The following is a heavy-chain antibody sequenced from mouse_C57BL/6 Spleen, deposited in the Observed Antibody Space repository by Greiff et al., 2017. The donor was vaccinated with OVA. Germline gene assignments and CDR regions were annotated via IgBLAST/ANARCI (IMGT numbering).Heavy chain of an antibody. CDR3: ARAREITTVGGYAMDY. CDR1: GYSFTGYY. Sequence: VHVKQSGPELVKPGASVKISCKASGYSFTGYYMHWVKQSHGNILDWIGYIYPYNGVSSYNQKFKGKATLTVDKSSSTAYMELRSLTSEDSAVYYCARAREITTVGGYAMDYWGQGTSVTVSS. V-gene: IGHV1-31*01. J-gene: IGHJ4*01. D-gene: IGHD1-1*01. CDR2: IYPYNGVS.